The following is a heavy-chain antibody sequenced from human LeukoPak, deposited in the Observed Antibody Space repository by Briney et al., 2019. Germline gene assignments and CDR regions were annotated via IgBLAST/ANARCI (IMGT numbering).Heavy chain of an antibody. V-gene: IGHV3-48*02. Sequence: PGGSLRLSCAASGFTFSRYSMTLVRQAPGNGLECVSYISRSSTTTYYADSVKGQFTISRENAKNSLYLQMNSLRDEDTAVYYCARETPEYDWGQGALVTVSS. CDR3: ARETPEYD. CDR1: GFTFSRYS. CDR2: ISRSSTTT. D-gene: IGHD6-6*01. J-gene: IGHJ4*02.